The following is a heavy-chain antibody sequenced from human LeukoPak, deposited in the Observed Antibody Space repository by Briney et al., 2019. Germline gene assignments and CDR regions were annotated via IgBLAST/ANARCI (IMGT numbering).Heavy chain of an antibody. CDR2: IYSGGST. D-gene: IGHD3-22*01. Sequence: PGGSLRLSCAASGFTFSSYAMSWVRQAPGKGLEWVSVIYSGGSTYYADSVKGRFTISRDNSKNTLYLQMNSLKTEDTAVYYCCRYDSSGYPDYWGQGTLVTVSS. V-gene: IGHV3-66*01. CDR3: CRYDSSGYPDY. J-gene: IGHJ4*02. CDR1: GFTFSSYA.